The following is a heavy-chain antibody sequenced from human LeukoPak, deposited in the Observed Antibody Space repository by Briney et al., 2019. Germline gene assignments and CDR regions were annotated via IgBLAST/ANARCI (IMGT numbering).Heavy chain of an antibody. V-gene: IGHV1-69*13. CDR2: IIPIFGTA. J-gene: IGHJ4*02. CDR3: VLGLATGGVVFDY. D-gene: IGHD2-15*01. CDR1: GGTFSSYA. Sequence: ASVKVSCKASGGTFSSYAISWVRQAPGQGLEWMGGIIPIFGTANYAQKFQGRVTITADESTSTAYMELSSLRSEDTAVYYCVLGLATGGVVFDYWGQGTLVTVSS.